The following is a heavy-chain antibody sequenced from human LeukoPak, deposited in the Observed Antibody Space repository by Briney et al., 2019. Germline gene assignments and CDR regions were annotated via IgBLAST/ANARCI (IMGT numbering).Heavy chain of an antibody. D-gene: IGHD3-10*01. CDR2: IYWDDDK. CDR3: AHKEYYALGSLGDSFDY. CDR1: GFSLSTSGVG. J-gene: IGHJ4*02. V-gene: IGHV2-5*02. Sequence: GSGPTLVNPTQTLTLTCTFSGFSLSTSGVGVGWIRQPPGKALEWLAAIYWDDDKRHSPSLKSRLTITKDTSKNQVVLTMPNMDPMDTATDYCAHKEYYALGSLGDSFDYWGQGTLVTVSS.